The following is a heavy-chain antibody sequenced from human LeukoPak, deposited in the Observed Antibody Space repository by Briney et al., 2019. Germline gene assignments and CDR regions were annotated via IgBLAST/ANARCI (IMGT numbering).Heavy chain of an antibody. CDR2: ISYDGRNK. CDR1: GLTFSTRV. V-gene: IGHV3-30*18. Sequence: GSSLRLSCTASGLTFSTRVMHWVRQAPGKGLEWVAVISYDGRNKHYPDSVKGRFTISRDISTDTLWLQMDSLRTEDTAVYYCAKGPLRGTAAAIDYWGQGTLVTVSS. J-gene: IGHJ4*02. D-gene: IGHD2-2*01. CDR3: AKGPLRGTAAAIDY.